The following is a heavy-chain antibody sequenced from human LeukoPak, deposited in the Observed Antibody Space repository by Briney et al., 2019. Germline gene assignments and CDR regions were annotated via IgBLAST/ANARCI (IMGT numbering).Heavy chain of an antibody. CDR2: ISGSGGST. D-gene: IGHD3-9*01. J-gene: IGHJ4*02. CDR1: GFTFSSYG. V-gene: IGHV3-23*01. CDR3: AKEFDILTGYPCYFDY. Sequence: GGSLRLSCAASGFTFSSYGMSWVRQAPGKGLEWVSGISGSGGSTYYADSVKGRFTISRDKSKNTLYLQMNSLRAEDTAVYYCAKEFDILTGYPCYFDYWGQGTLVTVSS.